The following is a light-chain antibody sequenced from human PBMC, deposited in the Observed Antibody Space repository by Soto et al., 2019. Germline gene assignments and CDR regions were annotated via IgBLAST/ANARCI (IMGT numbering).Light chain of an antibody. CDR3: QQRSNWPLA. CDR2: DAS. Sequence: EIVLTQSPATLSLSPGERATLSCRASQSVSSYLAWYQQKPGQAPRLLIYDASNRAPGIPARFSGSGSGTDFTLTTSSLEPEDFAVYYCQQRSNWPLAFGGGTKMEIK. V-gene: IGKV3-11*01. CDR1: QSVSSY. J-gene: IGKJ4*01.